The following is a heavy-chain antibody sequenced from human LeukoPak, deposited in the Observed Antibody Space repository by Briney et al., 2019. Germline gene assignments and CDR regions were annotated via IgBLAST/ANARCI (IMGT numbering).Heavy chain of an antibody. CDR3: ARGTGSSWYGGPFDC. CDR2: INHSGST. J-gene: IGHJ4*02. V-gene: IGHV4-34*01. Sequence: SETLSLTCAGYGGSFSGYYWSWIRQPPGKGLEWIGEINHSGSTNYNPSLKSRVTTSVDTSKNQFHLKLSSVTAADTAVYYCARGTGSSWYGGPFDCWGQGTMVSVSS. CDR1: GGSFSGYY. D-gene: IGHD6-13*01.